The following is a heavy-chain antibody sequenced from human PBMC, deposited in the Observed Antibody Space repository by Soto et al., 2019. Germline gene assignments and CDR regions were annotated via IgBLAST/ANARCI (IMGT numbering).Heavy chain of an antibody. V-gene: IGHV3-48*02. CDR2: ISSSSSTI. D-gene: IGHD6-6*01. J-gene: IGHJ3*02. Sequence: HPGGSLRLSCAASGFTFSSYSMNWVRQAPGKGLEWVSYISSSSSTIYYADSVKGRFTISRDNAKNSLYLQMNSLRDEDTAVYYCARDLSSSSSVIWSRAFDIWGQGTMVTVSS. CDR1: GFTFSSYS. CDR3: ARDLSSSSSVIWSRAFDI.